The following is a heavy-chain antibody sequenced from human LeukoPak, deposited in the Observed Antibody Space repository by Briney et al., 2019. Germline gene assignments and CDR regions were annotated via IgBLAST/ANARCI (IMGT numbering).Heavy chain of an antibody. D-gene: IGHD1-26*01. V-gene: IGHV3-23*01. CDR2: ISGSGGST. Sequence: GGSLRLSCAASGFTFSSYAMSWVRQAPGKGLEWVSAISGSGGSTYYADSVKGRFTFSRDNSKNTLYLQMNSLRAEDTAVYYCAKDRALSSGSYGICDYWGQGTLVTVSS. CDR1: GFTFSSYA. J-gene: IGHJ4*02. CDR3: AKDRALSSGSYGICDY.